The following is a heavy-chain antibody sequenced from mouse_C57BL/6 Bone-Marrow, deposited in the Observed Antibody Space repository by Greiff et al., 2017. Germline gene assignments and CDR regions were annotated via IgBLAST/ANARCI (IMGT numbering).Heavy chain of an antibody. CDR2: IDPSDSYT. CDR1: GYTFTSYW. V-gene: IGHV1-69*01. Sequence: VQLQQPGAELVMPGASVKLSCKASGYTFTSYWMHWVKQRPGHGLEWIGEIDPSDSYTNYNQKFKGKSTLTVDKSSSTAYMQLSSLTSEDSAVYYCERDTTVVAAAWFAYWGQGTLVTVSA. D-gene: IGHD1-1*01. CDR3: ERDTTVVAAAWFAY. J-gene: IGHJ3*01.